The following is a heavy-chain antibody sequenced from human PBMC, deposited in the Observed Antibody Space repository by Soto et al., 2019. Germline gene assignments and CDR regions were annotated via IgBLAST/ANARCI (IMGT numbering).Heavy chain of an antibody. CDR2: IFSNDEK. J-gene: IGHJ5*02. CDR1: GFSLSNARMG. CDR3: ARSLGGQTLWFDP. Sequence: QVTLKESGPVLVKPTETLTLTCTVSGFSLSNARMGVSWIRQPPGQALEWLAHIFSNDEKSYSTSLKSRLTIAKDTSKRQVVLTMTNMDPVDTATYYCARSLGGQTLWFDPWGQGTLVTVSS. V-gene: IGHV2-26*01.